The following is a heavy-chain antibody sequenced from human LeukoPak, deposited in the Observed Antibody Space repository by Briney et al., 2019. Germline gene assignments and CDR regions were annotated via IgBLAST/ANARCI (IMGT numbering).Heavy chain of an antibody. Sequence: PSETLSLTCAVSGGSISSYYWSWIRQPAGKGLEWIGRIYTSGSTNYNPSLKSRVTMSVDTSKNQFSLKLSSVTAADTAVYYCAVVPYSSSWYESGYFDYWGQGTLVTVSS. J-gene: IGHJ4*02. D-gene: IGHD6-13*01. V-gene: IGHV4-4*07. CDR2: IYTSGST. CDR3: AVVPYSSSWYESGYFDY. CDR1: GGSISSYY.